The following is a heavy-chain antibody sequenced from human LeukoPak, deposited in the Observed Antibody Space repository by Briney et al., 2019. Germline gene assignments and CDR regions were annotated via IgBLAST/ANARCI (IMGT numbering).Heavy chain of an antibody. D-gene: IGHD3-22*01. Sequence: SETLSLTCTVSGGSISSSSYYWGWLRQPPGKGLEWIGSIYYSGSTYYNPSLKSRVTISVDTSKNQFSLKLSSVTAADTAVYYCARDCYYDSSGYYYQNYYYYGMDVWGQGTTVTVSS. CDR3: ARDCYYDSSGYYYQNYYYYGMDV. CDR2: IYYSGST. V-gene: IGHV4-39*07. J-gene: IGHJ6*02. CDR1: GGSISSSSYY.